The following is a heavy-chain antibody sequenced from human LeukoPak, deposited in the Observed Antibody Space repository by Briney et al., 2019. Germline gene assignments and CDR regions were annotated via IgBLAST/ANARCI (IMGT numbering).Heavy chain of an antibody. CDR1: GFTVSSNY. V-gene: IGHV3-53*01. CDR2: IYSGGST. D-gene: IGHD6-6*01. Sequence: GGSLRLSCAASGFTVSSNYMSWVRRAPGKGLEWVSVIYSGGSTYYADSVKGRFTISRDNSKNTLYHQMNSLRAEDTAVYYCARQGELAARPGWFMYWGQGTLVTVSS. CDR3: ARQGELAARPGWFMY. J-gene: IGHJ4*02.